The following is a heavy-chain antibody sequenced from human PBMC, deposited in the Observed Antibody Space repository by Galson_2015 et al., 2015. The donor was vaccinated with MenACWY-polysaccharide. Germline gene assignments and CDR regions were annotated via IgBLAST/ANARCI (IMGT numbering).Heavy chain of an antibody. CDR3: ARADRNDGGRALDI. CDR2: IPGSAAST. V-gene: IGHV3-23*01. D-gene: IGHD1-1*01. Sequence: SLRLSCAASGFTFSDTAMGWVRQAPGKGLEWAAAIPGSAASTFYADSVKGRFTISRDNSDNMLYLQMNSLTVEDTAIYYCARADRNDGGRALDIWGQGTMVTVSS. J-gene: IGHJ3*02. CDR1: GFTFSDTA.